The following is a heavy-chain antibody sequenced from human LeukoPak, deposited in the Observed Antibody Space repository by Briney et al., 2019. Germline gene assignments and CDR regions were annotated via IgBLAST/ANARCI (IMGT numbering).Heavy chain of an antibody. Sequence: AETLSLTCTVSGDSTSSDRYYGGWVRQPPGKGLEWIGNIYYSGSTYYNPSLKSRVTMSVDTSKNQFFLKLNSVTAADTAVYYCARGRPYSGGYHLDYWGQGTLVTVSA. CDR1: GDSTSSDRYY. CDR2: IYYSGST. D-gene: IGHD1-26*01. CDR3: ARGRPYSGGYHLDY. V-gene: IGHV4-39*01. J-gene: IGHJ4*02.